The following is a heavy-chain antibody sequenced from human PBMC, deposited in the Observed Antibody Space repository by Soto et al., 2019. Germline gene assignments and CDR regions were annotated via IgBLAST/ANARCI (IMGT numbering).Heavy chain of an antibody. CDR2: HYSGGST. Sequence: GGSLRLSCAISGFSVSSNYLSWVRQAPGKGLEWVSVHYSGGSTYYADSVQGRFTISRDNSKNTLYLQMNSLRAEDTAVYYCAKGGYSYGFDYWGQGTLVTVSS. V-gene: IGHV3-53*01. D-gene: IGHD5-18*01. J-gene: IGHJ4*02. CDR3: AKGGYSYGFDY. CDR1: GFSVSSNY.